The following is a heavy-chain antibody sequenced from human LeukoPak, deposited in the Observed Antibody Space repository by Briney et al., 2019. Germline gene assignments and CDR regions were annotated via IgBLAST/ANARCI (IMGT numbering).Heavy chain of an antibody. CDR2: ISGYNGNT. J-gene: IGHJ5*02. Sequence: ASVKVSCKASGYTFTSNGISWVRQAPGQGLEWMGWISGYNGNTNYAQKLQGRVTMTTDTSTSTAYMELNSLRSDDTAVYYCARRYYDISRFDPWGQGTLVTVSS. V-gene: IGHV1-18*04. D-gene: IGHD3-9*01. CDR1: GYTFTSNG. CDR3: ARRYYDISRFDP.